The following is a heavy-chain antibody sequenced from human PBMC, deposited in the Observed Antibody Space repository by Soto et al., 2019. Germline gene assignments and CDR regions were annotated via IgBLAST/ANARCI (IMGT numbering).Heavy chain of an antibody. D-gene: IGHD6-19*01. J-gene: IGHJ4*02. V-gene: IGHV3-30*03. CDR3: GAGQYFSDY. Sequence: QVQLVESGGGVVQPGRSLRLSCAASGFTFSSYGMHWVRKAPGKGLEWVALISYDGSDKYYADSVKGRFTISRDNSKNTLYLQMNSLGVEDTAVYYCGAGQYFSDYWGQGTLVTVSS. CDR2: ISYDGSDK. CDR1: GFTFSSYG.